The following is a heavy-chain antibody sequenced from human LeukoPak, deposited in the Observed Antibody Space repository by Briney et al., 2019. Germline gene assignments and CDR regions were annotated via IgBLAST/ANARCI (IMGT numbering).Heavy chain of an antibody. V-gene: IGHV3-33*08. J-gene: IGHJ4*02. Sequence: GGSLRLSCAASGFTFSSYSMNWVRQAPGKGLEWVAVIWYDGSNKYYADSVKGRFTISRDNSKNTLYLQMNSLRAEDTAVYYCAREGESGYSYGFYFDYWGQGTLVTVSS. CDR3: AREGESGYSYGFYFDY. D-gene: IGHD5-18*01. CDR1: GFTFSSYS. CDR2: IWYDGSNK.